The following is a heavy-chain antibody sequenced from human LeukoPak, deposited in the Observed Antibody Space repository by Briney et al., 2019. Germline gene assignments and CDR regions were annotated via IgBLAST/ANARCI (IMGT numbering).Heavy chain of an antibody. D-gene: IGHD5-12*01. CDR1: GGTFSSYA. J-gene: IGHJ4*02. V-gene: IGHV1-69*05. Sequence: ASVKVSCTASGGTFSSYAISWVRQAPGQGLEWMGGIIPIFGTANYAQKFQGRVTITTDESTSTAYMELSSLRSEDTAVYYCARCLGYSGYDWYYFDYWGQGTLVTVSS. CDR2: IIPIFGTA. CDR3: ARCLGYSGYDWYYFDY.